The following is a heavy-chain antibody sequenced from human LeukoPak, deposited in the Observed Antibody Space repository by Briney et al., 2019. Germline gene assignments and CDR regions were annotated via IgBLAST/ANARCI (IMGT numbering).Heavy chain of an antibody. D-gene: IGHD1-26*01. J-gene: IGHJ4*02. CDR2: VYNSGST. Sequence: PLETLSLTCTVSGGSISNYYWSWIRQPPGKGLEWLGYVYNSGSTHYNPSLKSRVTISADTSKNQFSLTLTSVTAADTAVYYCARSGGTWSYNYWGQGTLVTVSS. CDR3: ARSGGTWSYNY. V-gene: IGHV4-59*01. CDR1: GGSISNYY.